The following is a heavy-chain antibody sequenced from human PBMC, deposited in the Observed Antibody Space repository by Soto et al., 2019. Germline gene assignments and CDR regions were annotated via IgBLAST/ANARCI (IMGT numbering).Heavy chain of an antibody. V-gene: IGHV3-15*01. Sequence: EVQLTESGGGLVKPGGSLRLSCVVSGFTFSDAWMSWVRQSPGKGLEWVGRIKRRVDGAATDYAAPVKGRFTISREDSKNTLYLQMESLRTEDTAMYYCISHPSYSRNYFDSWGQGTLVTVSS. CDR1: GFTFSDAW. J-gene: IGHJ4*02. D-gene: IGHD4-4*01. CDR3: ISHPSYSRNYFDS. CDR2: IKRRVDGAAT.